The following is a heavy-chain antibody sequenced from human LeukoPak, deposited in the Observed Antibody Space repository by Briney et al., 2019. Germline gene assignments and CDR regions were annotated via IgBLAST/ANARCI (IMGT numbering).Heavy chain of an antibody. V-gene: IGHV1-2*02. CDR3: ARDGPAQMVNFDY. D-gene: IGHD5-18*01. CDR2: IYPYTGAT. Sequence: ASVKVSCKASGYTFSGTGWYLYWLRQAPGQGLECMGWIYPYTGATHYAQKFQGRVAMTRDTSISTAYMELSRLRPDDTAVYYCARDGPAQMVNFDYWGQGTLVTVSS. CDR1: GYTFSGTGWY. J-gene: IGHJ4*02.